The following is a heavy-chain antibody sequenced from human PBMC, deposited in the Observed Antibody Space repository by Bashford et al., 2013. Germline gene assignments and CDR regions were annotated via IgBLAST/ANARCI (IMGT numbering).Heavy chain of an antibody. CDR3: ARGGNRIAARRGGTNWFDP. J-gene: IGHJ5*02. D-gene: IGHD6-6*01. V-gene: IGHV5-51*01. Sequence: WVRQMPGKGLELMGVIYPGDSDTRYSPSFQGQVTISADKSITTAYLQWSSLKASDTAMYYCARGGNRIAARRGGTNWFDPWGQGTLVTVSS. CDR2: IYPGDSDT.